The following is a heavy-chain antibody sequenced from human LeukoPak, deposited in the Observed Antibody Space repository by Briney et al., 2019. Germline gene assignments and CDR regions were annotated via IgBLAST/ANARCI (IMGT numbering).Heavy chain of an antibody. CDR2: IRYDGSNK. J-gene: IGHJ4*02. CDR3: AKDWTGYSSSWSPGSFDY. CDR1: GFTFNHFA. V-gene: IGHV3-30*02. Sequence: GGSLRLSCAASGFTFNHFAMHWVRQAPGKGLEWVAFIRYDGSNKYYADSVKGRFTISRDNSKNTLYLQMNSLRAEDTAVYYCAKDWTGYSSSWSPGSFDYWGQGTLVTVSS. D-gene: IGHD6-13*01.